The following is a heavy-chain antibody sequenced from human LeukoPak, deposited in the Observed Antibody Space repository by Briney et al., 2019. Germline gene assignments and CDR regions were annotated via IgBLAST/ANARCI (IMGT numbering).Heavy chain of an antibody. V-gene: IGHV4-34*01. CDR1: GGSFSGYY. CDR3: ARGYYYGGALDI. D-gene: IGHD3-10*01. CDR2: INHSGST. Sequence: KPSETLSLTCAVYGGSFSGYYWSWIRQPPGKGLEWIGEINHSGSTNYNPSLKSRVTISVDTSKNQFSLKLSSVTAADTAVYYCARGYYYGGALDIWGQGTMVTVSS. J-gene: IGHJ3*02.